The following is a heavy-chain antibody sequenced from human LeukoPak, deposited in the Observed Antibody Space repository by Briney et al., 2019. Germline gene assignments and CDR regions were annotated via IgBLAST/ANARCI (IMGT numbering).Heavy chain of an antibody. J-gene: IGHJ4*02. V-gene: IGHV4-34*01. Sequence: SETLSLTCAVYGGTFSGYYWSWIRQPPGKGLEWIGEINHSGSTNYNPSLKSRVTISVDTSKNQFSLKLSSVTAADTAVYYCAREGYSSSWYYYYWGQGTLVTVSS. CDR1: GGTFSGYY. CDR2: INHSGST. D-gene: IGHD6-13*01. CDR3: AREGYSSSWYYYY.